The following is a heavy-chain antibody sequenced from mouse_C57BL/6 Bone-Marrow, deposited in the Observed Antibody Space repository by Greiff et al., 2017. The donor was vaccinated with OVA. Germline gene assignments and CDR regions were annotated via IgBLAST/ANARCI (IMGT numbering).Heavy chain of an antibody. CDR1: GYTFTSYW. D-gene: IGHD2-14*01. Sequence: VQLQQSGAELVMPGASVKLSCKASGYTFTSYWMHWVKQRPGQGLDWIGELDPSDSYTNYNQKFKGKSTLTVDKSTSTAYMQLSSLTSEDAAVYYGARWVRRGVYYAMDYWGQGTSGTVSS. CDR3: ARWVRRGVYYAMDY. J-gene: IGHJ4*01. V-gene: IGHV1-69*01. CDR2: LDPSDSYT.